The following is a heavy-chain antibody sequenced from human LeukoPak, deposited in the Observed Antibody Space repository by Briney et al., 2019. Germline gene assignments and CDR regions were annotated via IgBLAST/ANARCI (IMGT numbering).Heavy chain of an antibody. CDR3: ARHPDYGGNFDY. D-gene: IGHD4-23*01. CDR1: GGSISSYY. CDR2: IYYSGST. Sequence: PSETLSLTCTVSGGSISSYYWSWIRQPPGKGLEWIGYIYYSGSTNYNPSLKSRVTMSLDTSKNQFSLKLTSVTAADTAVYYCARHPDYGGNFDYWGQGTLVTVSS. J-gene: IGHJ4*02. V-gene: IGHV4-59*08.